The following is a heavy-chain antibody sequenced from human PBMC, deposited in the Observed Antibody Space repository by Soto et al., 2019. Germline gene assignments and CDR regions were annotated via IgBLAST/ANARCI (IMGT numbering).Heavy chain of an antibody. V-gene: IGHV1-18*01. CDR2: ISAYNGNT. CDR1: GYTFTSYG. CDR3: ARDIGIAAAGTRAFDI. J-gene: IGHJ3*02. Sequence: QVQLVQSGAEVKKPGASVKVSCKASGYTFTSYGISWVRQAPGQGLEWMGWISAYNGNTNYAQKLQGRVTMTTDTSTSTADMELRSLRSDDTAVYYCARDIGIAAAGTRAFDIWGQGTMVTVSS. D-gene: IGHD6-13*01.